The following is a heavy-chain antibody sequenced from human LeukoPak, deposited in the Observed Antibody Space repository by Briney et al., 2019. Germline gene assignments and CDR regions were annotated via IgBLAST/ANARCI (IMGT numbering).Heavy chain of an antibody. CDR2: ISSSSSYI. CDR3: ARDQGYYIPDY. J-gene: IGHJ4*02. D-gene: IGHD3-3*01. CDR1: GFTVSTNY. V-gene: IGHV3-11*06. Sequence: GGSLRLSCVVSGFTVSTNYMSWVRQAPGKGLEWVSYISSSSSYIYYSDSVEGRFTISRDNARNSLYLQMNSLRGEDTAVYYCARDQGYYIPDYWGQGALVTVSS.